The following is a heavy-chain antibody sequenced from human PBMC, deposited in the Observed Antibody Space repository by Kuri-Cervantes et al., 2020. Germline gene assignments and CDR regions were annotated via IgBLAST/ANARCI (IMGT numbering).Heavy chain of an antibody. Sequence: GSLRLSCTVSGGSISSYYWTWIRQPPGKGLEWIGYVDYSGSKNYNRSLKSGVTISVDMSKNQSSLKLISVTAADTAVYYCARTQWVVVVPAAIPSLYWFDLWGQGTLVTVSS. CDR3: ARTQWVVVVPAAIPSLYWFDL. CDR1: GGSISSYY. V-gene: IGHV4-59*01. CDR2: VDYSGSK. D-gene: IGHD2-2*01. J-gene: IGHJ5*02.